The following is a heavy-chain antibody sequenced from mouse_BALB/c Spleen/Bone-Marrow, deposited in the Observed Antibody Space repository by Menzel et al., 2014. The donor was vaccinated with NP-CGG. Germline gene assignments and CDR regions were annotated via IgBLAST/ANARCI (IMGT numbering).Heavy chain of an antibody. V-gene: IGHV5-6-3*01. Sequence: EVKLLESGGGLVQPGGSLKLSCVASGFTFSSYGMSWDRPTPDKRLELVAIINNNGGRTYYPDSVKGQVTISRDNAKNTLYLQMSSLKSEDTAMYCCARVYGWYFDVWGAGTTVTGSS. D-gene: IGHD1-1*01. CDR2: INNNGGRT. CDR3: ARVYGWYFDV. CDR1: GFTFSSYG. J-gene: IGHJ1*01.